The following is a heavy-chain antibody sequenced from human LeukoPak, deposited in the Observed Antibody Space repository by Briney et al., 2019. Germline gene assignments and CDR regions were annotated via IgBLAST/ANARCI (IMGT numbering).Heavy chain of an antibody. D-gene: IGHD6-13*01. CDR1: GFTFSDYY. Sequence: GGSLRLSCAASGFTFSDYYMSWIRQAPGRGLEWVSTISSSGDNSYYADSVKGRFTISRDNSKNTLYLQMNSLRVEDTAVYYCARYSSSWYSPFDYWGQETLVTVSS. CDR2: ISSSGDNS. CDR3: ARYSSSWYSPFDY. V-gene: IGHV3-23*01. J-gene: IGHJ4*02.